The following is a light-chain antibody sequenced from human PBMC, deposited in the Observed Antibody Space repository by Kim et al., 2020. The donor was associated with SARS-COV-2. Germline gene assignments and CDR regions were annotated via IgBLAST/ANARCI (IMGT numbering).Light chain of an antibody. CDR2: QDI. J-gene: IGLJ3*02. CDR1: ELGDKY. CDR3: QAWDSGTVVV. Sequence: VSPGQTDSITSSGDELGDKYVFCLRRKAGRSPVLVIYQDIKRPSGISERFSASNSGNTATLTISGTQATDEADYYCQAWDSGTVVVFGGGTQLTVL. V-gene: IGLV3-1*01.